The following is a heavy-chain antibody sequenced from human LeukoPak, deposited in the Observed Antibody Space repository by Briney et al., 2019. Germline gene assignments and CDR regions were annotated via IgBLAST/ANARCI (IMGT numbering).Heavy chain of an antibody. J-gene: IGHJ5*02. D-gene: IGHD2-21*02. Sequence: SETLSLTCTVSGGSIRTGNFYWSWIRQPAGKALEWIGRVYTTGTTNYNPPLKSRVTISVDTSKNQFSLRLNSVTAADTAIYYCARDSKRVMTPGGWFDPWGQGTLVTVSS. V-gene: IGHV4-61*02. CDR2: VYTTGTT. CDR3: ARDSKRVMTPGGWFDP. CDR1: GGSIRTGNFY.